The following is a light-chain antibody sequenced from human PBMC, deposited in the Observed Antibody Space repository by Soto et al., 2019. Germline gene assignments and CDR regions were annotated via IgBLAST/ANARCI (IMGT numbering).Light chain of an antibody. CDR3: QTWGTGIWV. V-gene: IGLV4-69*01. Sequence: QPVLIQSPSASASLGASVKLTCTLSSGHSNYAIAWHQQQPGKGPRYLMKVNSDGSHSKGDGIPDRFSGSISGAERYLTISSLQSEDEADYYCQTWGTGIWVFGGGTKVTVL. CDR1: SGHSNYA. CDR2: VNSDGSH. J-gene: IGLJ3*02.